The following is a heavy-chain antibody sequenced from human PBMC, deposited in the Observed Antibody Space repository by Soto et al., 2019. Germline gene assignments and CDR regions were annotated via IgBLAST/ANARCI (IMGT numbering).Heavy chain of an antibody. D-gene: IGHD3-22*01. CDR1: GGSISSYY. J-gene: IGHJ4*02. Sequence: SETLSLTCTVSGGSISSYYWSWIRQPPGKGLEWIGYIYYSGSTNYNPSLKSRVTISVDTSKNQFSLKLSSVTAADTAVYYCARMNYYDTSGYLFAYSAQGIMVTVSS. CDR2: IYYSGST. V-gene: IGHV4-59*01. CDR3: ARMNYYDTSGYLFAY.